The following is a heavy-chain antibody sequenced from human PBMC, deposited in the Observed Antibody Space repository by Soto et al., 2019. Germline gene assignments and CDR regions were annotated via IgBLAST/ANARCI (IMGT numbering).Heavy chain of an antibody. D-gene: IGHD1-1*01. Sequence: QVQLVESGGGVVQPGRSLRLSCAASGFTFSSYAMHWVRQAPGKGREWVAVISYDGSNKYYADSVKGRFTISRDNSKNTLYLQMNSLRAEDTAVYYCASGTTPIQLPTLLDYWGQGTLVTVSS. J-gene: IGHJ4*02. CDR1: GFTFSSYA. CDR3: ASGTTPIQLPTLLDY. CDR2: ISYDGSNK. V-gene: IGHV3-30-3*01.